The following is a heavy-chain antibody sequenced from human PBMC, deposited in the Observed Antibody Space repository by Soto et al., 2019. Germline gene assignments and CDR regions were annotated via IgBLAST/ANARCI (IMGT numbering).Heavy chain of an antibody. V-gene: IGHV3-23*01. CDR1: GFTFSSYA. J-gene: IGHJ5*02. CDR3: AKDPYYDFWSGYYKGSWFDP. D-gene: IGHD3-3*01. Sequence: PGGSLRLSCAASGFTFSSYAMSWVRQAPGKGLEWVSAISGSGGSTYYADSVKGRFTISRDNSKNTLYLQMNSLRAEDTAVYYCAKDPYYDFWSGYYKGSWFDPWGQGTLVTVSS. CDR2: ISGSGGST.